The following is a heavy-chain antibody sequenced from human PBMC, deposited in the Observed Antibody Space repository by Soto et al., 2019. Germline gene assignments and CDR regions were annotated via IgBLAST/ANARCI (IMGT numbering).Heavy chain of an antibody. J-gene: IGHJ4*02. D-gene: IGHD2-15*01. CDR3: ARGAAVVAATLLYFDY. Sequence: SETLSLTCTVSGGSISTYYWSWIRQPPGKGLEWIGYIYYSGSTNYNPSLKSRVTISVDTSKNQFSLKLSSVTAADTAVYYCARGAAVVAATLLYFDYWGQGTLVTVSS. V-gene: IGHV4-59*12. CDR2: IYYSGST. CDR1: GGSISTYY.